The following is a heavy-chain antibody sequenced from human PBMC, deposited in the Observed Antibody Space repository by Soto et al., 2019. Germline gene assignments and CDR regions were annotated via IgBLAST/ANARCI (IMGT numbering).Heavy chain of an antibody. Sequence: GASVKVSCKASGGTFSSYAISWVRQAPGQGLEWMGGIIPIFGTANYAQKFQGRVTITADESTSTAYMELSSLRSEDTAVYYCASLRYSYGPSFDYWGQGTLVTVSS. CDR2: IIPIFGTA. CDR1: GGTFSSYA. D-gene: IGHD5-18*01. J-gene: IGHJ4*02. CDR3: ASLRYSYGPSFDY. V-gene: IGHV1-69*13.